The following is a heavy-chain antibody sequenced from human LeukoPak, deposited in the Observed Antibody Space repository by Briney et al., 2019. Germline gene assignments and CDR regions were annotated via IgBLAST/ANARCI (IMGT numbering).Heavy chain of an antibody. D-gene: IGHD2-8*02. CDR2: IYYSGST. CDR1: GGSISGYY. Sequence: SETLSLTCTVSGGSISGYYWSWIRQPPGKGLEWIGYIYYSGSTSYNPSLKSRVTISVDKSKNQFSLNLSSVTAADTAVYYCARDLVGTGMDVWGQGTTVTVSS. CDR3: ARDLVGTGMDV. J-gene: IGHJ6*02. V-gene: IGHV4-59*12.